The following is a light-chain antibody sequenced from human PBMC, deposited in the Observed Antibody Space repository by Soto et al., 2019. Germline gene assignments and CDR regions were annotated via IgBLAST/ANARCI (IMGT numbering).Light chain of an antibody. CDR2: DIS. Sequence: EVVMTQSPAPLSVSPGARATLPCRASQTVSRNLAWYQQRPGQAPRLLIYDISNRAAGVPARFSGSGSETEFTLTIRSLQSEDFAVYFCQQYNNWPSFGQGTRLEIK. CDR3: QQYNNWPS. J-gene: IGKJ5*01. CDR1: QTVSRN. V-gene: IGKV3-15*01.